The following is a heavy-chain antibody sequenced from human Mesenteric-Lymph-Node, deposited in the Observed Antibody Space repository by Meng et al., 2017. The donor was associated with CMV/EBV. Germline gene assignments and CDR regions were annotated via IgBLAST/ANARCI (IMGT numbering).Heavy chain of an antibody. CDR3: ARIRSSWSYDVFDI. CDR1: GFNVSRNY. V-gene: IGHV3-53*01. D-gene: IGHD6-13*01. CDR2: IYRDGSA. J-gene: IGHJ3*02. Sequence: LTRAASGFNVSRNYMNWVRQAPGKGLEWVSVIYRDGSAYYADSMKGRFTISRDNSENTVYLEMSSLRAEDTAVYFCARIRSSWSYDVFDIWGQGAMVTVSS.